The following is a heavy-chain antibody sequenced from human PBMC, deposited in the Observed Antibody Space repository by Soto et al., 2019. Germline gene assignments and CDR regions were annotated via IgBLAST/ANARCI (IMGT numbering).Heavy chain of an antibody. V-gene: IGHV3-73*01. Sequence: QPWGSLRLSCAASGFTFSGSSMHWVRQASGKGLEWVARSRSKANNYATTYAASVKGRFTISRDESKNTTYLQMNSLKTEDTAIYYCASLIYDSSNFYDNDYWGQGTLVTVSS. J-gene: IGHJ4*02. CDR3: ASLIYDSSNFYDNDY. D-gene: IGHD3-22*01. CDR1: GFTFSGSS. CDR2: SRSKANNYAT.